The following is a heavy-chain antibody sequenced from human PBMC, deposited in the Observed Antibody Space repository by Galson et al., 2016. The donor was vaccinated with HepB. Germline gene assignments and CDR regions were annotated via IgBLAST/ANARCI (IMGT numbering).Heavy chain of an antibody. Sequence: SLRLSCAASGFRFSGSAMNWVRQAPGKGLEWVAGISGFAAVVQHADSVQGRFTISRDNYKDTLYLQVNSLRADDTAVYYCAKGSGAFLLDYSYMDVWGKGTTVSVSS. J-gene: IGHJ6*03. D-gene: IGHD3-3*01. CDR1: GFRFSGSA. CDR3: AKGSGAFLLDYSYMDV. V-gene: IGHV3-23*01. CDR2: ISGFAAVV.